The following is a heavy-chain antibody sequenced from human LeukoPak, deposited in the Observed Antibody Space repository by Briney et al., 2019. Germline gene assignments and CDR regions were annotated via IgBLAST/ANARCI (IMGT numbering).Heavy chain of an antibody. CDR1: GFTFSSYA. J-gene: IGHJ6*04. Sequence: GGSLRLSCAASGFTFSSYAMSWVRQAPGKGLEWVSAISGSGGSTYYADSVKGRFTISRDNSKNTLYLQMNSLRAEDTAVYYCAKDNRGLGYCSSTSQCYYYGMDVWGKGTTVTVSS. CDR3: AKDNRGLGYCSSTSQCYYYGMDV. D-gene: IGHD2-2*01. V-gene: IGHV3-23*01. CDR2: ISGSGGST.